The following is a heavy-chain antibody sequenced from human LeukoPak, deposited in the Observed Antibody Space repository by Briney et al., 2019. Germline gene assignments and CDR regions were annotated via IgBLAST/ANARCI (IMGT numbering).Heavy chain of an antibody. CDR2: IRSKTNSYAT. CDR3: ARTGDFYDSASDI. D-gene: IGHD3-22*01. Sequence: GGSLRLSCAASGFTFSDYYMSWIRQAPGKGLEWVGRIRSKTNSYATAYAASVKGRFTISRDDSKNTAYLQMNSLKTEDTAVYYCARTGDFYDSASDIWGQGTIVTVSS. V-gene: IGHV3-73*01. CDR1: GFTFSDYY. J-gene: IGHJ3*02.